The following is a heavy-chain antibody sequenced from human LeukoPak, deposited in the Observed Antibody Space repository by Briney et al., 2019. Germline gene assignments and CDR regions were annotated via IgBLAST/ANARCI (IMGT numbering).Heavy chain of an antibody. Sequence: SVKVSCKASGGTFSSYAISWVRQAPGQGLEWMGGIIPIFGTANYAQKFQGRVTITADKSTSTAYMELSSLRSEDTAVYYCARGDIVVVPDPYYYMDVWGKGTTVTVSS. D-gene: IGHD2-2*01. CDR1: GGTFSSYA. CDR3: ARGDIVVVPDPYYYMDV. J-gene: IGHJ6*03. V-gene: IGHV1-69*06. CDR2: IIPIFGTA.